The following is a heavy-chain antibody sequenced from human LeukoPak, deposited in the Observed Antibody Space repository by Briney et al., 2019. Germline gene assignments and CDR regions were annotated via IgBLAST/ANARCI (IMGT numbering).Heavy chain of an antibody. CDR2: IIPIFGTA. J-gene: IGHJ4*02. CDR1: GGTFSSYA. Sequence: ASVKVSCKASGGTFSSYAINWVRQAPGQGLEWMGGIIPIFGTANYAQKFQGRVTITADKSTSTAYMELSSLGSDDTAVYYCARVTYSSGWHFDYWGQGTLVTVSS. V-gene: IGHV1-69*06. D-gene: IGHD6-19*01. CDR3: ARVTYSSGWHFDY.